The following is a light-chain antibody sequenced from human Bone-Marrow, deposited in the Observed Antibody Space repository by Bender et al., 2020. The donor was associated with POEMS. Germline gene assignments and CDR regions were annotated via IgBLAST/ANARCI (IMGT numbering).Light chain of an antibody. Sequence: QSALTQAASVSGSPGQSITISCIGTTSDVGSYNLVSWSQQHPGRAPKLMISEVTKRPSGVPTRFSGSKSGNTASLTVSGLQADDEADYYCSSYTTSSTWVFGGGTKLTVL. J-gene: IGLJ3*02. CDR1: TSDVGSYNL. CDR3: SSYTTSSTWV. V-gene: IGLV2-14*02. CDR2: EVT.